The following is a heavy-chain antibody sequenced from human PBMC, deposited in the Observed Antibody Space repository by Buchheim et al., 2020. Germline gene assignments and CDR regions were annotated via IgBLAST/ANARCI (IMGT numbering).Heavy chain of an antibody. CDR3: ATGTTELEVRVDY. CDR2: INHSGST. D-gene: IGHD1-7*01. Sequence: QVQLQQWGAGLLKPSETLSLTCAVYGGSFSGYYWSWIRQPPGKGLEWIGEINHSGSTNYNPSLKSRVTISVETSKTQFSMKLSSVTAADTAVHYCATGTTELEVRVDYWGQGTL. J-gene: IGHJ4*02. V-gene: IGHV4-34*01. CDR1: GGSFSGYY.